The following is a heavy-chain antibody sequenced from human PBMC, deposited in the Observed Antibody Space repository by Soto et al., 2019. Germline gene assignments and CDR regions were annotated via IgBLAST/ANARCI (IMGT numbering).Heavy chain of an antibody. CDR3: ARREGGYSGFNDAFGI. J-gene: IGHJ3*02. Sequence: SESLSLTSAVYGASLSSYYCGWIRQPPRQGLEWIGEINHSGSTNYYPSLKSRVAISVDTSKNQFAQMLRSVTAADTAVYYCARREGGYSGFNDAFGIRGQGTMGNV. CDR2: INHSGST. CDR1: GASLSSYY. D-gene: IGHD5-12*01. V-gene: IGHV4-34*01.